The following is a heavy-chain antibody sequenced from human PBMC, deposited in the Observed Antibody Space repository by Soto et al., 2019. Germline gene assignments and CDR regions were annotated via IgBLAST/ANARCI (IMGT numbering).Heavy chain of an antibody. CDR2: ISGSGGST. Sequence: GGSLRLPGAASGFTFTSYALTWFRQAPGKGLEWASGISGSGGSTYYADSVKGRLTISRDNSKNTLYLQMNSLRAEDTAVYYCAKLSSSWYYFDYWGQGTLVTVSS. D-gene: IGHD6-13*01. J-gene: IGHJ4*02. CDR1: GFTFTSYA. V-gene: IGHV3-23*01. CDR3: AKLSSSWYYFDY.